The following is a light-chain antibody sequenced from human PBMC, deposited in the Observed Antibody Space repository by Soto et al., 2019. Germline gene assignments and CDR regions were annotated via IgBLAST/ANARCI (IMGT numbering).Light chain of an antibody. CDR3: NSYAGSNNFVV. CDR2: EVN. CDR1: SSDVGGSNF. J-gene: IGLJ2*01. V-gene: IGLV2-8*01. Sequence: QSVLTQPPSASGSPGQSVTISCTGTSSDVGGSNFVSWFQQTPGKAPKLIIYEVNTRPSGVPDRFSGSKSGNTASLTVSGLQADDEADYYCNSYAGSNNFVVFGGGTKVTVL.